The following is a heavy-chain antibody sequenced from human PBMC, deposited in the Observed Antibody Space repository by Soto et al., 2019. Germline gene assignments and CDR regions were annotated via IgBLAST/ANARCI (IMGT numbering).Heavy chain of an antibody. CDR2: IYYSGST. V-gene: IGHV4-31*03. CDR1: GGSISSGGYY. D-gene: IGHD2-8*01. J-gene: IGHJ5*02. Sequence: SETLSLTCTVSGGSISSGGYYWSWIRQHPGKGLEWIGYIYYSGSTYYNPSLKSRVTISVDTSKNQFSLKLSSVTAADTAVYYCARDAAPTGDCTNGVCPTPNWFDPWGQGTLVTVSS. CDR3: ARDAAPTGDCTNGVCPTPNWFDP.